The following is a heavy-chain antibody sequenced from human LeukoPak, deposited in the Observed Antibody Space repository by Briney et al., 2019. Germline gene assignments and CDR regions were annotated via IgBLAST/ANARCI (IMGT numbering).Heavy chain of an antibody. CDR2: IWYDGSNK. CDR3: ASDMSSSWYVSGAFDY. D-gene: IGHD6-13*01. Sequence: GRSLRLSCAASGFTFSSYGTHWVRQAPGKGLEWVAVIWYDGSNKYYADSVKGRFTISRDNSKNTLYLQMNSLRAEDTAVYYCASDMSSSWYVSGAFDYWGQGTLVTVSS. V-gene: IGHV3-33*01. J-gene: IGHJ4*02. CDR1: GFTFSSYG.